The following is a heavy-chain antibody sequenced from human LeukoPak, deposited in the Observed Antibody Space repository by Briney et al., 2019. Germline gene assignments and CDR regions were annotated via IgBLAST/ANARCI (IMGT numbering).Heavy chain of an antibody. J-gene: IGHJ6*02. CDR2: IKQDGSEK. CDR1: GFTFSSYW. Sequence: GGSLRLSCAASGFTFSSYWMSWVRQAPGKGLEWVANIKQDGSEKYYVDSVKGRFTISRDNAKNSLYLHMNSLRAEDTAVYYCVRDRRYYYDSSGGDYYYYYGMDVWGQGTTVTVSS. CDR3: VRDRRYYYDSSGGDYYYYYGMDV. V-gene: IGHV3-7*01. D-gene: IGHD3-22*01.